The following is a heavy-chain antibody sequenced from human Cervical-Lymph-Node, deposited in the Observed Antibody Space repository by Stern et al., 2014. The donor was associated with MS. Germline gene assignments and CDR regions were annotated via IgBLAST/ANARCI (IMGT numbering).Heavy chain of an antibody. Sequence: VQLVESGGGLVKPGGSLRLSCAASGFTFSDYYMSWIRQAPGKGLEWISYISNSSDFSNYADSVKGRFTISRDNARNLLYLQMNSLRAEDTAVYYCAKDRIAGSDYWGQGTLVTVSS. V-gene: IGHV3-11*06. CDR1: GFTFSDYY. D-gene: IGHD6-13*01. CDR2: ISNSSDFS. CDR3: AKDRIAGSDY. J-gene: IGHJ4*02.